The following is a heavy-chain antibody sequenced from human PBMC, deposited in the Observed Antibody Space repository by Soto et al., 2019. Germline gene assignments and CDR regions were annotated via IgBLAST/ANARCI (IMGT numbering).Heavy chain of an antibody. D-gene: IGHD5-12*01. CDR1: GGSVSSGDYF. J-gene: IGHJ4*02. V-gene: IGHV4-30-4*02. CDR2: IYDSGSS. CDR3: AREKGYISGPKNFDS. Sequence: SDTLSITCTVSGGSVSSGDYFWSWIRQPPGKGLEWIGYIYDSGSSYYNPSLKSRVTMSVDTSKNQFSLKLRSVTAADTAMYYCAREKGYISGPKNFDSWGQGTLVTVSS.